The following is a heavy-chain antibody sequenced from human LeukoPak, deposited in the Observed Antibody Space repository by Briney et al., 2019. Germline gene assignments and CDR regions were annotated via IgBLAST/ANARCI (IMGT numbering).Heavy chain of an antibody. J-gene: IGHJ3*02. CDR2: LYHSGGT. CDR3: ARVYDSSGFYGHNDAFDI. D-gene: IGHD3-22*01. Sequence: SETLSLTCIVSGGSISGYAWSWIRQPPGKGLEWIGFLYHSGGTNYSPPFKSRVTISVDTSKTQFSLKLSSVTAADTAVYYCARVYDSSGFYGHNDAFDIWGQGTMVTVSS. CDR1: GGSISGYA. V-gene: IGHV4-59*08.